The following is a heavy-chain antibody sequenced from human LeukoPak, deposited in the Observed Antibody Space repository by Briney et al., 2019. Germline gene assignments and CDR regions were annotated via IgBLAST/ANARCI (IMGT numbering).Heavy chain of an antibody. J-gene: IGHJ4*02. CDR2: ISVYNGNT. Sequence: ASVKVSCKASGYTFTNYGISWVRKAPGQGLEWMGWISVYNGNTNYAQKFQGRVSMTTDTSTSTAYMELRSLKSDATAVYYCARDASPYESSGSRFDYWGQGTLVTVSS. CDR3: ARDASPYESSGSRFDY. CDR1: GYTFTNYG. V-gene: IGHV1-18*01. D-gene: IGHD3-22*01.